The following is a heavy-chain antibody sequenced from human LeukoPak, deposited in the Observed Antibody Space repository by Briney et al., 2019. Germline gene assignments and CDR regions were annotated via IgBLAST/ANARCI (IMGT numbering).Heavy chain of an antibody. CDR3: ARDLVGYCSSTSCFPGY. D-gene: IGHD2-2*01. CDR2: ISAYNGNT. V-gene: IGHV1-18*01. CDR1: GYTFTSYG. J-gene: IGHJ4*02. Sequence: ASVKVSCKASGYTFTSYGISWVRQAPGQGLEWMGWISAYNGNTNYAQKLQGRVTMTTDTSTSTAYMELRSLRSDDTAVYYCARDLVGYCSSTSCFPGYWGQGTLVTVSS.